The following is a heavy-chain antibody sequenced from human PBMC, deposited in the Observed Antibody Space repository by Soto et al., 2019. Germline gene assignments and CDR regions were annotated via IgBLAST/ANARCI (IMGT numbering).Heavy chain of an antibody. D-gene: IGHD4-17*01. J-gene: IGHJ6*02. CDR2: MYYSGRT. Sequence: PSETLSLTCTVSGASISSSNYYWGWIRQPPGRGLEWIGTMYYSGRTYYNPSLKSRVTTSVDTSKNQFSLKPSAVTATDTAVYYCARHGNTVTTGYYYGMDVWGQGTTVTVSS. CDR3: ARHGNTVTTGYYYGMDV. CDR1: GASISSSNYY. V-gene: IGHV4-39*01.